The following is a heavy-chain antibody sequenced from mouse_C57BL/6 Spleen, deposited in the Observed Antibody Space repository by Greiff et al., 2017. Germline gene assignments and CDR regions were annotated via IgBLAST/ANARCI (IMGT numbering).Heavy chain of an antibody. V-gene: IGHV1-82*01. CDR1: GYAFSSSW. J-gene: IGHJ2*01. Sequence: VQLQQSGPELVKPGASVKISCKASGYAFSSSWMNWVKQRPGRGLEWIGRIFTGDGDTNYNGKLKGKATLTADKSSSTAYMQDTSLTSEDAADYFCARSDGENYDYWGQGTTLTVSS. D-gene: IGHD2-1*01. CDR2: IFTGDGDT. CDR3: ARSDGENYDY.